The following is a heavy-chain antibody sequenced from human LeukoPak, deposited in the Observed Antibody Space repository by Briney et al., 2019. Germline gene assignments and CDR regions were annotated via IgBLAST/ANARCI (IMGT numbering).Heavy chain of an antibody. V-gene: IGHV3-23*01. D-gene: IGHD2-21*02. Sequence: PGGSLRLSCAASGFTFSSGMNWVRQAPGKGLEWVSGISSGYTTYYADSVKGRFIISRDNSKNTLFLQMNSLRAEDTAVYYCAKDFAQEVTHSVDYWGQGTVVTVSS. CDR3: AKDFAQEVTHSVDY. J-gene: IGHJ4*02. CDR1: GFTFSSG. CDR2: ISSGYTT.